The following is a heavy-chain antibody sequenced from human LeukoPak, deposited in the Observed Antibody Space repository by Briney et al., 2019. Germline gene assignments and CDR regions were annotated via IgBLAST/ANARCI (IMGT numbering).Heavy chain of an antibody. V-gene: IGHV4-59*08. D-gene: IGHD6-13*01. CDR3: ARLIIAAAGSSNWFDP. Sequence: SETLSLTCTVSGGSISSYYWSWIRQPPGKGLEWIGYIYYSGSTNYNPSLKSRATISVDTSKNQFSLKLSSVTAADTAVYYCARLIIAAAGSSNWFDPWGQGTLVTVSS. CDR2: IYYSGST. J-gene: IGHJ5*02. CDR1: GGSISSYY.